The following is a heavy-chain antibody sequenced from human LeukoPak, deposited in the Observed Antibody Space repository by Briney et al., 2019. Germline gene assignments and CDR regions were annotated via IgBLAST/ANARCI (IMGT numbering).Heavy chain of an antibody. CDR1: GGTFSSYA. CDR2: IIPIFGTA. Sequence: RWASVKVSCKASGGTFSSYAISWVRQAPGQGLEWMGGIIPIFGTANYAQKFQGRVTITTDESTSTAYMELSSLRSEDTAVYYCARAEGYDSSGYYPYWGQGTLVTVSS. CDR3: ARAEGYDSSGYYPY. J-gene: IGHJ4*02. D-gene: IGHD3-22*01. V-gene: IGHV1-69*05.